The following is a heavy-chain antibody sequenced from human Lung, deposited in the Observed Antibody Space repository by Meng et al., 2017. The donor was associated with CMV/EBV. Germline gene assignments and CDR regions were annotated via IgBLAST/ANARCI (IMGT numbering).Heavy chain of an antibody. CDR1: GDYSSYS. CDR3: AREQYCSNTNCFNWFDS. CDR2: IIPVRGIT. D-gene: IGHD2-2*01. Sequence: GDYSSYSVSLVRQAPGQGLEWMGRIIPVRGITNYAQKFQGRVTITADRSTSTFYMELSSLRSEDTAMYYCAREQYCSNTNCFNWFDSWAQGTLVTVSS. J-gene: IGHJ5*01. V-gene: IGHV1-69*04.